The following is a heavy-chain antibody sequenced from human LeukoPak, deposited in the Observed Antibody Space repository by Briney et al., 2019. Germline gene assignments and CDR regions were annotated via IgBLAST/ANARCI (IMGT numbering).Heavy chain of an antibody. CDR3: ARWEGDYYGSGSQYYMDV. CDR2: IYYSGST. CDR1: GGSFSGYY. V-gene: IGHV4-59*01. D-gene: IGHD3-10*01. J-gene: IGHJ6*03. Sequence: SETLSLTCAVYGGSFSGYYWSWIRQPPGKGLEWIGYIYYSGSTNYNPSLKSRVTISVDTSKNQFSLKLSSVTAADTAVYYCARWEGDYYGSGSQYYMDVWGKGTTVTVSS.